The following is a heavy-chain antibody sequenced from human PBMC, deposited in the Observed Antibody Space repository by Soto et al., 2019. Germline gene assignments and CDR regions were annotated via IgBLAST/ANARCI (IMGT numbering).Heavy chain of an antibody. CDR1: GGTFSSYT. V-gene: IGHV1-69*02. CDR3: ARISGSYYIDY. CDR2: IIPILGIA. Sequence: QVQLVQSGAEVKKPGSSVKVSCKASGGTFSSYTISWVRKAPGQGLEWMGRIIPILGIANYAQKFQGRVTITADKSTSTAYMELSSLRSEDTAVYYCARISGSYYIDYWGQGTLVTVSS. D-gene: IGHD1-26*01. J-gene: IGHJ4*02.